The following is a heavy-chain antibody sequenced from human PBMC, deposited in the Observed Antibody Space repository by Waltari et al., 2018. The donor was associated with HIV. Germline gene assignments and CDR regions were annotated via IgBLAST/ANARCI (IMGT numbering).Heavy chain of an antibody. D-gene: IGHD3-22*01. CDR2: IIPIFGTA. CDR1: GVTFRSYA. Sequence: QVQLVQSGAEVKKPGSSVKVSCKASGVTFRSYAISWVLQSPGLGFEWMGGIIPIFGTANYAQKFQGRVTITADESTSTAYMELSSLRSEDTAVYYCASGRYYYDSSGYYCYYYDMDVWGQGTTVTVPS. V-gene: IGHV1-69*12. J-gene: IGHJ6*02. CDR3: ASGRYYYDSSGYYCYYYDMDV.